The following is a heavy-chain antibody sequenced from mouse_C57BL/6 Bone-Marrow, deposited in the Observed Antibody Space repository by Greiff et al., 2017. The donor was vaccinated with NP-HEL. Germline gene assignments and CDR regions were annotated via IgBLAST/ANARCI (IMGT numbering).Heavy chain of an antibody. D-gene: IGHD2-1*01. V-gene: IGHV1-19*01. CDR1: GYTFTDYY. J-gene: IGHJ2*01. Sequence: VQLQQSGPVLVKPGASVKMSCKASGYTFTDYYMNWVKQSHGKSLEWIGVINPYNGGTSYNQKFKGKATLTVDKSSSTAYMELNSLTSEDSAVYYCARRVGTNFYFDYWGQGTTLTVSS. CDR3: ARRVGTNFYFDY. CDR2: INPYNGGT.